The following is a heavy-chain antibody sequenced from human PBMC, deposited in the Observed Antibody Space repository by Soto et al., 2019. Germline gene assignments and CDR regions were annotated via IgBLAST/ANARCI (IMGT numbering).Heavy chain of an antibody. V-gene: IGHV1-58*01. CDR1: GFTFSSSA. Sequence: ASVKVSCKASGFTFSSSAVQWVRQARGQRLEWIGKIVVGSGNTNYAQKFQERVTITRDMSTSTAYMELRSLRSDDTAVYYCARVLGSSGYRKKDAFDIWGQGTMVTVSS. CDR3: ARVLGSSGYRKKDAFDI. J-gene: IGHJ3*02. D-gene: IGHD3-22*01. CDR2: IVVGSGNT.